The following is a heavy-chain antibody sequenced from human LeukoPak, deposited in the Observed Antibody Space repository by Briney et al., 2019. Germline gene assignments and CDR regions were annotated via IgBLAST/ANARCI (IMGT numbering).Heavy chain of an antibody. CDR2: IYTNGST. V-gene: IGHV4-4*07. CDR3: ARDSSYYYYDSSGPFDY. CDR1: SGSVSGYY. Sequence: SETLSLTCTVSSGSVSGYYWSWIRQPAGKGLEWIGRIYTNGSTNYNPSLKSRVTMSEDTSKNHFSLKLNSVTAADTAVYYCARDSSYYYYDSSGPFDYWGQGTLVTVSS. J-gene: IGHJ4*02. D-gene: IGHD3-22*01.